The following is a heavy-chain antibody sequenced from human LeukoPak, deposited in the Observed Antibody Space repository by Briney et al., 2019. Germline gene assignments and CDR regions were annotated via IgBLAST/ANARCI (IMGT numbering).Heavy chain of an antibody. CDR1: GFTFSSYG. CDR3: AKEKRAAALDY. Sequence: GSLRLSCAAPGFTFSSYGMHWVRQAPGKGLEWVAVISYDGSNKYYADSVKGRFTISRDNSKNTLYLQMNSLRAEDTAVYYCAKEKRAAALDYWGQGTLVTVSS. J-gene: IGHJ4*02. V-gene: IGHV3-30*18. D-gene: IGHD6-13*01. CDR2: ISYDGSNK.